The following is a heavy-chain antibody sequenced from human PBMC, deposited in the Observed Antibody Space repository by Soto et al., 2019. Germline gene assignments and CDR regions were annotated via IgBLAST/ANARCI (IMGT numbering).Heavy chain of an antibody. CDR1: TFTFGRYA. CDR3: AKHYASGKRYFDY. J-gene: IGHJ4*02. CDR2: IDNSGSTT. Sequence: GGSLRLSCVASTFTFGRYAMHWVRQAPGKGLEWVSTIDNSGSTTYYADSVKGRFTISRDSSKDTLYLEMNSLRAEDTAVYFCAKHYASGKRYFDYWGPGTLVTVSS. V-gene: IGHV3-23*05. D-gene: IGHD3-10*01.